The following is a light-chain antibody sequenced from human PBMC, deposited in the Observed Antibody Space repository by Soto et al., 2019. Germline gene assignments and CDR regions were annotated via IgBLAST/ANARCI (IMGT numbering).Light chain of an antibody. Sequence: QSALTQPASVSGSPGQSITISCTGTSSDVGGYNAVSWYQQHPGKAPRLMFYDVGNRPSGVSNRVSGSKSGDTASLTISGLQAEDEADYYCSSYTRSGAYVFGTGTKVTVL. CDR2: DVG. CDR3: SSYTRSGAYV. J-gene: IGLJ1*01. CDR1: SSDVGGYNA. V-gene: IGLV2-14*01.